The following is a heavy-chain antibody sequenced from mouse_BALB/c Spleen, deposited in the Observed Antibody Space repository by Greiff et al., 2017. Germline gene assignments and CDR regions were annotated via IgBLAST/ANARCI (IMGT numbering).Heavy chain of an antibody. V-gene: IGHV2-9*02. D-gene: IGHD1-2*01. CDR1: GFSLTSYG. J-gene: IGHJ4*01. Sequence: VKVVESGPGLVAPSQSLSITCTVSGFSLTSYGVHWVRQPPGKGLEWLGVIWAGGSTNYNSALMSRLSISKDNSKSQVFLKMNSLQTDDTAMYYCASQFITTATGAMDYWGQGTSVTVSS. CDR2: IWAGGST. CDR3: ASQFITTATGAMDY.